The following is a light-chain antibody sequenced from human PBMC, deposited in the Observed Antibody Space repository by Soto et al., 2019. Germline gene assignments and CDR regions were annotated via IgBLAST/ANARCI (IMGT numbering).Light chain of an antibody. Sequence: SYELSQPPSVSVAPGQTARISCGGNDIGSKGVHWYQRKPGQAPILVVYDDNDRPSGIPERFSGSNSGNTATLTISRVDAGDEAVYYCQVWDRSSDHLVFGGGTQLTVL. CDR2: DDN. CDR3: QVWDRSSDHLV. CDR1: DIGSKG. V-gene: IGLV3-21*02. J-gene: IGLJ3*02.